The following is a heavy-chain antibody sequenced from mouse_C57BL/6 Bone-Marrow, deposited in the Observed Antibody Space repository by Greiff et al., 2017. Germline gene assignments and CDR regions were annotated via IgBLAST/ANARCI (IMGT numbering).Heavy chain of an antibody. CDR2: IWWGDDK. V-gene: IGHV8-8*01. CDR3: ARIEEAMDY. Sequence: QVQLKESGPGILQPSQSLSLTCSFSGFSLSTFGMGVGWLRPPSGKGLEWLAHIWWGDDKYYNPALKSRPPISKDTSKNQVCRKIAKVDTADTATYYCARIEEAMDYWGQGTSVTVSS. J-gene: IGHJ4*01. CDR1: GFSLSTFGMG.